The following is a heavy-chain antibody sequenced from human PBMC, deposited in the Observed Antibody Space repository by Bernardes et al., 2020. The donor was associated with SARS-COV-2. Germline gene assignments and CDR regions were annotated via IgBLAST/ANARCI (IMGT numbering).Heavy chain of an antibody. CDR2: FDPEDGET. CDR1: GYTLTELS. J-gene: IGHJ6*02. V-gene: IGHV1-24*01. CDR3: ATAPVVRGVITQSPLYYYYYYGMDV. D-gene: IGHD3-10*01. Sequence: SVKVSGKVSGYTLTELSMHWVRHAPGKGLEWMGGFDPEDGETIYAQKFQGRVTMTEDTSTDTAYMELSSLRSEDTAVYYCATAPVVRGVITQSPLYYYYYYGMDVWGQGTTVTVSS.